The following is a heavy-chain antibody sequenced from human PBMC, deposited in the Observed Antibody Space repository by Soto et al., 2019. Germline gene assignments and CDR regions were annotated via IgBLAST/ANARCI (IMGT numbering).Heavy chain of an antibody. D-gene: IGHD6-19*01. V-gene: IGHV3-15*01. CDR3: APDSNCNGCGS. Sequence: GGSLRLSCASSGISFTNAWMTWVRQAPGKGLEWIGRIKSKTFDDTTDYGSPVKGRFTISIDDSKNTLYLEMNVLKTEDTAVYFCAPDSNCNGCGSWGQGTLVTVSS. J-gene: IGHJ5*02. CDR2: IKSKTFDDTT. CDR1: GISFTNAW.